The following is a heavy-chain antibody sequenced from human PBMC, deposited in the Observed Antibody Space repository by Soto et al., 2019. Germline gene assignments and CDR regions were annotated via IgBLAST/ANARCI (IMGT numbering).Heavy chain of an antibody. CDR1: GGSISSSSYY. CDR2: IYYSGST. Sequence: SETLSLTCTVSGGSISSSSYYWGWIRQPPGKGLEWIGSIYYSGSTYYNPSLKSRVTISVDTSKNQFSLKLSSVTAADTAVYYCARQRATVTDFDYWGQGTLVTV. J-gene: IGHJ4*02. CDR3: ARQRATVTDFDY. D-gene: IGHD4-17*01. V-gene: IGHV4-39*01.